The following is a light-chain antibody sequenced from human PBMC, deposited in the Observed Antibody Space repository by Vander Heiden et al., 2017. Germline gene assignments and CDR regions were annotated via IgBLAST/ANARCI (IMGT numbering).Light chain of an antibody. Sequence: EVVLTQSPPTLSLSPGERATLSCRASQSVRNNVAWFQQKPGQAPRLLIYYASNRATGIPARFSGSGSGTDFTLTISSLEPEDFAVYYCQQRYDWPPITFGQGTRLDIK. V-gene: IGKV3-11*01. CDR2: YAS. CDR1: QSVRNN. CDR3: QQRYDWPPIT. J-gene: IGKJ5*01.